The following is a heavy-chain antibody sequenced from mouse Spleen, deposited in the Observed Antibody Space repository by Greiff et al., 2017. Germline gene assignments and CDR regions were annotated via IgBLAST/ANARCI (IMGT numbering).Heavy chain of an antibody. D-gene: IGHD1-1*01. CDR2: INPNNGGT. Sequence: DVQLQESGPELVKPGASVKIPCKASGYTFTDYNMDWVKQSHGKSLEWIGDINPNNGGTIYNQKFKGKATLTVDKSSSTAYMELRSLTSEDTAVYYCAREDYEGLAYWGQGTLVTVSA. CDR3: AREDYEGLAY. J-gene: IGHJ3*01. V-gene: IGHV1-18*01. CDR1: GYTFTDYN.